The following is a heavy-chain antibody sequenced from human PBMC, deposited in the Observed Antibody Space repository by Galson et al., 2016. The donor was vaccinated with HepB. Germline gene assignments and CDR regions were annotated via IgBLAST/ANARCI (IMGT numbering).Heavy chain of an antibody. J-gene: IGHJ4*02. CDR2: IFHSGRV. CDR1: GVSISSSDW. D-gene: IGHD2/OR15-2a*01. Sequence: ETLSLTCAVSGVSISSSDWWSWVRQPPGQGLEWFGQIFHSGRVNYTPSLARRVTITIDTSNNHFSLRLTSVTAADTALYYCARQYWGGPSDYWGQGTLVIVSS. CDR3: ARQYWGGPSDY. V-gene: IGHV4-4*02.